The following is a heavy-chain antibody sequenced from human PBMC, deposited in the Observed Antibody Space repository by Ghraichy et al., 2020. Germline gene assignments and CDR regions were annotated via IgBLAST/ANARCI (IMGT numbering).Heavy chain of an antibody. D-gene: IGHD2-15*01. CDR3: ARVSGGFDY. Sequence: GESLNISCAASGFTFSSYWMHWVRQAPGKGLVWVSRINSDGSTTTYADSVKGPFTISRDNAKNTLYLQMNSLRAEDTAVYYCARVSGGFDYWGQGTLVTVSS. CDR1: GFTFSSYW. CDR2: INSDGSTT. V-gene: IGHV3-74*01. J-gene: IGHJ4*02.